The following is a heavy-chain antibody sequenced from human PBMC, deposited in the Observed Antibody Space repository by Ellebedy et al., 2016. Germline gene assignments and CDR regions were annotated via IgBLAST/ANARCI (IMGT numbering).Heavy chain of an antibody. D-gene: IGHD6-19*01. V-gene: IGHV4-39*07. CDR3: ARTHKVRIAVAGPYGMDV. CDR1: GGSISSSSYY. Sequence: SETLSLTXTVSGGSISSSSYYWGWIRQPPGKGLEWIGSIYYSGSTYYNPSLKSRVTISVDTSKNQFSLKLSSVTAADTAVYYCARTHKVRIAVAGPYGMDVWGQGTTVTVSS. J-gene: IGHJ6*02. CDR2: IYYSGST.